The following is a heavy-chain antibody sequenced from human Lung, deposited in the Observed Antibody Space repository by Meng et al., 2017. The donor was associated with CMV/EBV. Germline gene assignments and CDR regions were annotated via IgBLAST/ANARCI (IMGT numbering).Heavy chain of an antibody. V-gene: IGHV1-2*02. D-gene: IGHD6-6*01. CDR3: ATLGGLSSSSYYYYYYGMDV. CDR1: GYTFTGYY. Sequence: ASVXVSCKASGYTFTGYYMHWVRQAPGQGLEWMGWINPNSGGTNYAQKFQGRVTMTRDTSISTAYMELSRLRSDDTAVYYCATLGGLSSSSYYYYYYGMDVWGQGNTVNVSS. CDR2: INPNSGGT. J-gene: IGHJ6*01.